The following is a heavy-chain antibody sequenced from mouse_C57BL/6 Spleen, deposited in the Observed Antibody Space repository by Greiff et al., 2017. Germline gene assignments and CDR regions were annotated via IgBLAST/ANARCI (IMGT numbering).Heavy chain of an antibody. CDR3: ARGTQATDY. CDR1: GYTFTSSG. V-gene: IGHV1-81*01. Sequence: QVQLQQSGAELARPGASVKLSCKASGYTFTSSGISWVKQRTGQGLEWIGEIYPRSGNTYYNEKFKGKATLTADKSSSTAYMELRSLTSEDSAVYFCARGTQATDYWGQGTTLTVSS. D-gene: IGHD3-2*02. J-gene: IGHJ2*01. CDR2: IYPRSGNT.